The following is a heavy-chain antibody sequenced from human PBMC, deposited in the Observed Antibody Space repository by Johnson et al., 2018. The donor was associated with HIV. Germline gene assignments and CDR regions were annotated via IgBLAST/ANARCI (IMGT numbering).Heavy chain of an antibody. D-gene: IGHD6-19*01. Sequence: VQLVESGGGLIQPAGSLRLPCSSSVFTVCSNYMSWVRHAPGKGLVWVSVIYSRGTTYYADPVMARFTISRDNSKNTLYLQMNSLRAEDTAVYYCARGLGEGLVIPGPDGYDIWGQGTMVTVSS. CDR1: VFTVCSNY. V-gene: IGHV3-53*01. CDR2: IYSRGTT. J-gene: IGHJ3*02. CDR3: ARGLGEGLVIPGPDGYDI.